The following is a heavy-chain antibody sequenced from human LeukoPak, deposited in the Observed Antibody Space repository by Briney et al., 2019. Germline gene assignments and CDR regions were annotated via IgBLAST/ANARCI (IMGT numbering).Heavy chain of an antibody. CDR2: IFPGDSDT. CDR1: EYSFATYW. J-gene: IGHJ6*02. V-gene: IGHV5-51*01. D-gene: IGHD3-16*02. CDR3: ARQIVGSTDYYYGMDV. Sequence: GESLKISCKGSEYSFATYWIGWVRQMPGQGLEWMGIIFPGDSDTRYSPSFQGQVTISADKSISTAYPQWSSLKASDTAMYYCARQIVGSTDYYYGMDVWGQGTTVTVSS.